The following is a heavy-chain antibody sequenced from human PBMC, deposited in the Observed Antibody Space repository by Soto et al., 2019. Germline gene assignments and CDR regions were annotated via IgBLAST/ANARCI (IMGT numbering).Heavy chain of an antibody. D-gene: IGHD2-8*01. CDR2: ITAYNGNT. V-gene: IGHV1-18*01. Sequence: GSVKVSYKACGYPFTSYGMSLVRQAPGQGLEWMRSITAYNGNTNYAQKLHGRVTMTTDTSTSTAYMELRSLRSDETAVYYCARDTPSGGYCTNGVCSTIRWFDPWGQGTMVTVSS. J-gene: IGHJ5*02. CDR3: ARDTPSGGYCTNGVCSTIRWFDP. CDR1: GYPFTSYG.